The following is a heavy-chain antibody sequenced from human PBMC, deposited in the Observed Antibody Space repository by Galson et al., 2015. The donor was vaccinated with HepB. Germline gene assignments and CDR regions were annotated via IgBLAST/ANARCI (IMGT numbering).Heavy chain of an antibody. J-gene: IGHJ3*02. V-gene: IGHV1-18*01. CDR2: ISAYNGNT. CDR3: ATPAEGLDAFDI. CDR1: GYTFTSYG. Sequence: SVKVSCKASGYTFTSYGISWVRQAPGQGLEWMGWISAYNGNTNYAQKLQGRVTMTTDTSTSTAYMELRSLRSDDTAVYYCATPAEGLDAFDIWGQGTMVTVSS.